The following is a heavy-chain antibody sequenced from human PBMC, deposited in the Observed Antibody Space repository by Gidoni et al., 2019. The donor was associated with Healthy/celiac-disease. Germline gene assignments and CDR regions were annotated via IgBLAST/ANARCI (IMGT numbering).Heavy chain of an antibody. J-gene: IGHJ6*04. D-gene: IGHD6-13*01. Sequence: QVQLVQSGAEVKKPGSSVKVYCKASGGTFSSYAISWVRQAPGQGLEWMGGIIPIFGTANYSQKFQGRVTITADKSTSTAYMELSSLRSEDTAVYYCARGRWYSSSWDYYYYGMDVWGKGTTVTVSS. CDR3: ARGRWYSSSWDYYYYGMDV. CDR1: GGTFSSYA. CDR2: IIPIFGTA. V-gene: IGHV1-69*06.